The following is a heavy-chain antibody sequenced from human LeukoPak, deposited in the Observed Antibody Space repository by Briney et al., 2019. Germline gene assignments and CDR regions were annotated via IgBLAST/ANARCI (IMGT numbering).Heavy chain of an antibody. D-gene: IGHD3-3*01. J-gene: IGHJ4*02. CDR3: ARGGEWLDY. Sequence: SETLSLTCTVSGGSISGYYWSWIRQPPGKGLEYIGYIYHSGSTNYNPSLKSRVTISVDTSDNQFSLKLSSVTAADTAVYCCARGGEWLDYWGQGTLVTVSS. CDR2: IYHSGST. CDR1: GGSISGYY. V-gene: IGHV4-59*01.